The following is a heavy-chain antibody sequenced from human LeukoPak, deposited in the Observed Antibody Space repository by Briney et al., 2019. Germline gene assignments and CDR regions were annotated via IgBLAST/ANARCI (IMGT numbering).Heavy chain of an antibody. CDR2: IYPGDSDT. J-gene: IGHJ5*02. CDR1: VYSFTSYW. D-gene: IGHD3-3*01. Sequence: GESLKISCKGSVYSFTSYWIGWVRQMPGKGLEWMGIIYPGDSDTRYSPSFQGQVTISADKSISTAYLQWSSLKASDTAMYYCARLPDYDFWSGSNWFDPWGQGTLVTVSS. V-gene: IGHV5-51*01. CDR3: ARLPDYDFWSGSNWFDP.